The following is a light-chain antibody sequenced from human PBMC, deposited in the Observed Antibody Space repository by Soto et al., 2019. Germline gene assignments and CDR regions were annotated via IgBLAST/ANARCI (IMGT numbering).Light chain of an antibody. J-gene: IGKJ5*01. CDR2: GAS. CDR3: QQYGNSPPET. V-gene: IGKV3-20*01. Sequence: EIGVTQSAATLSVSPGERATLSCRASQSVSSNYLAWYQQKPGQAPRLLMYGASSRATGIPDRFSGSGSGTDFTLTISRLEPEDFAVYYCQQYGNSPPETFGQGTRLEIK. CDR1: QSVSSNY.